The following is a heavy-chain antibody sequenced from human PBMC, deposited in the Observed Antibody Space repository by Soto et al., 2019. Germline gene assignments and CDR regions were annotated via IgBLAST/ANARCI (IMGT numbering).Heavy chain of an antibody. J-gene: IGHJ3*02. CDR2: ISYDGSNK. CDR1: GFTFSSYA. Sequence: GGSLRLSCAASGFTFSSYAMHWVRQAPGKGLEWVAVISYDGSNKYYADSVKGRFTISRDNSKNTLYLQMNSLRAEDTAVYYCARTTSPGIAAAGTTAFDIWGQGTMVTVSS. V-gene: IGHV3-30-3*01. CDR3: ARTTSPGIAAAGTTAFDI. D-gene: IGHD6-13*01.